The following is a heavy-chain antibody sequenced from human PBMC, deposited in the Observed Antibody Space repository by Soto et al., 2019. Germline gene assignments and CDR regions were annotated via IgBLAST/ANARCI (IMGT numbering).Heavy chain of an antibody. Sequence: SQTLSLTCAISGDSVSSNSAAWNWIRQSPSRGLEWLGRTYYRSKWYNDYAVSVKSRITINPDTSKNQFSLQLNSVTPEDTDVYYCAREVDCGGDCYLPPFDYWGQGTLVTVSS. J-gene: IGHJ4*02. CDR2: TYYRSKWYN. V-gene: IGHV6-1*01. CDR1: GDSVSSNSAA. CDR3: AREVDCGGDCYLPPFDY. D-gene: IGHD2-21*02.